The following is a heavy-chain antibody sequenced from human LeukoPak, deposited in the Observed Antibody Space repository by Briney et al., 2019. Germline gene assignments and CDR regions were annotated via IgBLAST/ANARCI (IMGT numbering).Heavy chain of an antibody. J-gene: IGHJ5*02. V-gene: IGHV1-69*05. CDR3: ARDVHGDYGSGWFDP. CDR1: GYTFTSYG. Sequence: SVRVSWNASGYTFTSYGISWVRQAAGQGLEGLGGIMPLFGTAGYAQKFQGRGTMTKDGSTRTVYLELTSLTSDDTAVYYSARDVHGDYGSGWFDPWGQGTLVSVS. D-gene: IGHD4-17*01. CDR2: IMPLFGTA.